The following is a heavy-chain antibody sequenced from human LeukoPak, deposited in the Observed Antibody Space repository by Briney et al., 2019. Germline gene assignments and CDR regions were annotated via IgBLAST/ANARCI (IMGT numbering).Heavy chain of an antibody. Sequence: PSETLSLTCTVAGGSISSYYWSWIRQPPGKGLEWIGYIYYSGSTNYNPSLKSRVTISVDTSKNQFSLKLSSVTAADTAVYYCARVSSSSWYRNWFDPWSQGTLVTVSS. D-gene: IGHD6-13*01. CDR3: ARVSSSSWYRNWFDP. CDR2: IYYSGST. V-gene: IGHV4-59*01. J-gene: IGHJ5*02. CDR1: GGSISSYY.